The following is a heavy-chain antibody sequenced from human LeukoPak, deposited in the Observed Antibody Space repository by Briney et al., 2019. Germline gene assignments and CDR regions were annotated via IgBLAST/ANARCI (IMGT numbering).Heavy chain of an antibody. CDR1: GGSISSYY. CDR2: IYYSGST. J-gene: IGHJ4*02. CDR3: ARLLSRYGPFDY. V-gene: IGHV4-59*08. Sequence: SETLSLTCTVSGGSISSYYWSWIRHPPHQGLEWIWYIYYSGSTTYNPSPKHRVTISVDTSKNQSPRQLSSVPAADTPVYYCARLLSRYGPFDYWGQGTLVTVSS. D-gene: IGHD4-17*01.